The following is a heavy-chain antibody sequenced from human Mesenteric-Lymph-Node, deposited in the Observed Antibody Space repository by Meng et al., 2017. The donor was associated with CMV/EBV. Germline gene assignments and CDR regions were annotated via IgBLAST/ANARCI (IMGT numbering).Heavy chain of an antibody. CDR2: IKQDGSEK. J-gene: IGHJ4*02. CDR1: GFTFSSYW. Sequence: GGSLRLSCAASGFTFSSYWMSWVRQAPGKGLEWVANIKQDGSEKYYVDSVKGRFTVSRDNAMNSLFLQMNSLRDEDTAVYYCARSFFGSGNYYAQYWGQGTLVTVSS. V-gene: IGHV3-7*01. D-gene: IGHD3-10*01. CDR3: ARSFFGSGNYYAQY.